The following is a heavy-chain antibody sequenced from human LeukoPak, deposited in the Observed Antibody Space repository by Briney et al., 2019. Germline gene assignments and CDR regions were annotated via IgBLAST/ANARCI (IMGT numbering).Heavy chain of an antibody. J-gene: IGHJ4*02. D-gene: IGHD6-19*01. CDR3: AKDRNPIAVAGTVDY. V-gene: IGHV3-9*01. CDR2: ISWNSGSI. CDR1: GLTFDDYA. Sequence: PGGSLRLSCAATGLTFDDYAMHLVRQAPGKGLEWVSGISWNSGSIGYADSVKGRFTISRDNAKNSLYLQMNSLRAEDTALYYCAKDRNPIAVAGTVDYWGQGTLVTVSS.